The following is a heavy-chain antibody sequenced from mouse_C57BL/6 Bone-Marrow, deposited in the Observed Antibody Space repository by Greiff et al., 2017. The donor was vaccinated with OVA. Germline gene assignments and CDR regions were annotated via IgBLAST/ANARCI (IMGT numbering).Heavy chain of an antibody. D-gene: IGHD1-1*01. J-gene: IGHJ2*01. Sequence: VQLKQSGTVLARPGASVKMSCKTSGYTFTSYWMHWVKQRPGQGLEWIGAIYPGNSDTSYNQKFKGKAKLTAVTSASTAYMELSSLTNEDSAVYYCTEDLYYYGSYYFDYWGQGTTLTVSS. V-gene: IGHV1-5*01. CDR1: GYTFTSYW. CDR3: TEDLYYYGSYYFDY. CDR2: IYPGNSDT.